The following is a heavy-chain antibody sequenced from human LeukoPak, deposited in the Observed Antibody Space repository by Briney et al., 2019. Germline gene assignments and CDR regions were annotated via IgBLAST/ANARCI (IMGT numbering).Heavy chain of an antibody. CDR1: GGSVSSGSYY. Sequence: NPSETLSLTCTVSGGSVSSGSYYWTWIRQPPGKGLEWIGYIYYSGSTNYNPSLKSRVTISLDSSKNQFSLKLSSVTAADTAVYYCARDLSADYWGQGTLVTVSS. CDR2: IYYSGST. J-gene: IGHJ4*02. D-gene: IGHD2/OR15-2a*01. V-gene: IGHV4-61*01. CDR3: ARDLSADY.